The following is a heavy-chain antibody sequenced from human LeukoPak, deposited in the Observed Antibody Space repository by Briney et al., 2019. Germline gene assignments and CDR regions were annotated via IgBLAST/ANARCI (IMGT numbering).Heavy chain of an antibody. Sequence: ASVKVSCKASGYTFTSYDINWVRQAPGQGLEWMGWMNPNSGNTGYAQKFRGRVTMTRNTSISTAYMELSSLRSEDTAVYYCARGLDRIAAAGSSDYWGQGTLVTVSS. V-gene: IGHV1-8*01. CDR2: MNPNSGNT. J-gene: IGHJ4*02. D-gene: IGHD6-13*01. CDR3: ARGLDRIAAAGSSDY. CDR1: GYTFTSYD.